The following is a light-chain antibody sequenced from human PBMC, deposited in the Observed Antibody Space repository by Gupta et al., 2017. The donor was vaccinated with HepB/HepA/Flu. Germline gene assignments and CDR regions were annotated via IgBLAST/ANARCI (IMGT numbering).Light chain of an antibody. CDR2: EAT. J-gene: IGKJ1*01. V-gene: IGKV5-2*01. Sequence: ETTLPQSTAFMSATPGDKVNISCKASQDIDDDMDWYQQQTGEAAIFLIKEATTLVPGSPPRSIGSSCGTDYILIINNIESDDDADDFCLQHNNVPPRTFGQGTKVEIK. CDR3: LQHNNVPPRT. CDR1: QDIDDD.